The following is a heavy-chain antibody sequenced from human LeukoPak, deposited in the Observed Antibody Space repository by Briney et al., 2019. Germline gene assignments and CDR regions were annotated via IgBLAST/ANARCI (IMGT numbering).Heavy chain of an antibody. Sequence: GGSLRLSRAASGFTFSGSAMHWVRQASGKGLEWVGRIRSKANSYATAYAASVKGRFTISRDDSKNTAYLQMDSLKTEDTAVYYCTTPTTTVTTEVHFDYWGQGTLVTVSS. V-gene: IGHV3-73*01. CDR2: IRSKANSYAT. D-gene: IGHD4-17*01. J-gene: IGHJ4*02. CDR3: TTPTTTVTTEVHFDY. CDR1: GFTFSGSA.